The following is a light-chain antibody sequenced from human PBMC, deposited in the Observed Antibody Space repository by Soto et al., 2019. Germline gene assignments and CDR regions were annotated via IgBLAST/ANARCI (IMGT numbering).Light chain of an antibody. Sequence: DIRVTQSPPTLSASVGDRVTITCRAIQTITTWMAWYQQKPGKAPKLLVYDASTLQSGVATRFSGSGSGTEFTLIISCLQPEDSATYYCQQYTNTNNPWMFGQGTKVEIK. CDR1: QTITTW. J-gene: IGKJ2*01. V-gene: IGKV1-5*01. CDR3: QQYTNTNNPWM. CDR2: DAS.